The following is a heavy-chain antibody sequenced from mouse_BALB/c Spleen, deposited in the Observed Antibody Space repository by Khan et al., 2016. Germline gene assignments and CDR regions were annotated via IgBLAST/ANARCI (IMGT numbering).Heavy chain of an antibody. CDR1: GHNITDFY. J-gene: IGHJ3*01. V-gene: IGHV14-4*02. D-gene: IGHD2-1*01. CDR2: IDPDNGDT. Sequence: VQLKQPGAELVRSGASVKLSCTASGHNITDFYMHWVKQRPEQGLEWIGWIDPDNGDTEYDPNFQGKATLTADTSSNTAYLHLSSLTSEDTAVYYGGLDGNIVAWFAYWGQGTLVTVSA. CDR3: GLDGNIVAWFAY.